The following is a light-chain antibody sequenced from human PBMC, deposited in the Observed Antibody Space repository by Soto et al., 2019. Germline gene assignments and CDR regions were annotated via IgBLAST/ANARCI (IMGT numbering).Light chain of an antibody. J-gene: IGKJ4*01. CDR3: QQYNHWPLS. V-gene: IGKV3-15*01. CDR2: AAS. CDR1: QGLGTN. Sequence: EIVMTQSPATVSGSPGEGATLSCRASQGLGTNLAWYQQRPGQAPRLLIYAASTRATGVPARFSGSGSETEFTLTITTLQSEDFAVYYCQQYNHWPLSFGVGTKVDIK.